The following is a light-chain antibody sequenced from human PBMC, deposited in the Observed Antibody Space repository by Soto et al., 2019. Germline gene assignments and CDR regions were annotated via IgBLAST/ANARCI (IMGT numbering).Light chain of an antibody. CDR1: SSDVGSYNL. CDR3: CSYAGSSTFHVV. CDR2: QGS. V-gene: IGLV2-23*03. Sequence: QSVLTQPASVSGSPGQSITISCTGTSSDVGSYNLVSWYQLHPGKAPKLMIYQGSKRPSGVSNRFSGSKSGNTASLTISGLQADDEADYYCCSYAGSSTFHVVFGGGTKLTVL. J-gene: IGLJ2*01.